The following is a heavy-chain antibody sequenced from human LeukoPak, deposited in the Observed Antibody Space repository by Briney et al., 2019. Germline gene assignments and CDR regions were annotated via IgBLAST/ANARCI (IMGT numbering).Heavy chain of an antibody. Sequence: PGGSLRLSCAASGFTFSSYAVSWVRQAPGKGLEWVSAISGSGGSTYYADSVKGRFTISRDNSKNTLYLQMNSLRAEDTAVYYCAKQQLWLPRNWFDPWGQGTLVTVSS. CDR2: ISGSGGST. J-gene: IGHJ5*02. V-gene: IGHV3-23*01. D-gene: IGHD5-18*01. CDR3: AKQQLWLPRNWFDP. CDR1: GFTFSSYA.